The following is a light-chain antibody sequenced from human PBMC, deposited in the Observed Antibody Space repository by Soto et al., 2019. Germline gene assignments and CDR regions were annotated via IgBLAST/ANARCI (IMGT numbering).Light chain of an antibody. J-gene: IGKJ1*01. V-gene: IGKV1-39*01. CDR1: QDIATY. Sequence: DIQMTQSPSSLSASVVNRVTITCQASQDIATYLNWYQQKPGKAPNLLIQAASILQSGVPSRFSGSGSGTELILTINNLQTEDFASYFCLQVYSSTRTFGLGTKVDI. CDR3: LQVYSSTRT. CDR2: AAS.